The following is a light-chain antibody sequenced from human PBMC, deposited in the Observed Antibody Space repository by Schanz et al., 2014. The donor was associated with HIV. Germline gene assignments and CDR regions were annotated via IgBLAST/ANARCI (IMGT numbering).Light chain of an antibody. CDR3: ATWDDSLTGFV. CDR2: GNT. Sequence: QSVLAQPPSVSGAPGQRVTISCTGSSSNIGAGYDVHWYQHLPGTAPKLLIYGNTNRPSGVPDRFSGSKSGTSASLAISGLQSEDEADYYCATWDDSLTGFVFGSGTKLTVL. V-gene: IGLV1-40*01. J-gene: IGLJ1*01. CDR1: SSNIGAGYD.